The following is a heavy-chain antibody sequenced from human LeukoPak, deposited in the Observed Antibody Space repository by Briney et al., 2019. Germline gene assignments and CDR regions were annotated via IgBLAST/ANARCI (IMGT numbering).Heavy chain of an antibody. J-gene: IGHJ3*02. D-gene: IGHD2-8*01. Sequence: PGESLRLSCAASGFTFSSYAMSWVRQAPEKGLEWVSAISGSGGSTYYADSVKGRFTISRDNSKNTLYLQMNSLRAEDTAVYYCAKDRFGDCTNGVCYENAFDIWGQGTMVTVSS. CDR3: AKDRFGDCTNGVCYENAFDI. V-gene: IGHV3-23*01. CDR1: GFTFSSYA. CDR2: ISGSGGST.